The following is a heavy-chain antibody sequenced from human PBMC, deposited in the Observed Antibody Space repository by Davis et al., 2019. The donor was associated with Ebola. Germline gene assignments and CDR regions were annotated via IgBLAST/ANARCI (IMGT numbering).Heavy chain of an antibody. CDR3: ARDSNLRGLLDWYFDL. CDR2: IWYDGSNK. CDR1: GFTFSSYW. J-gene: IGHJ2*01. D-gene: IGHD1-26*01. V-gene: IGHV3-33*08. Sequence: GESLKISCAASGFTFSSYWMHWVRQAPGKGLEWVAVIWYDGSNKYYADSVKGRFTISRDNSKNTLYLQMNSLRAEDTAVYYCARDSNLRGLLDWYFDLWGRGTLVTVSS.